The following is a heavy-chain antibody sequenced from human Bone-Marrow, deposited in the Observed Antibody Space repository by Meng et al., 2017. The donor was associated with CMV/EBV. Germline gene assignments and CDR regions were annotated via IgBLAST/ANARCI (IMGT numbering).Heavy chain of an antibody. CDR3: TGTYYFDSSGFSLPY. CDR1: GFTFSNAW. J-gene: IGHJ4*02. D-gene: IGHD3-22*01. V-gene: IGHV3-15*01. Sequence: GESLKISCAASGFTFSNAWMSWVRQAPGKGLEWVGRIKSKTDGGTTDYAAPVKGRFTISRDDSKSIAYLQMNTLKTEDTAVYYCTGTYYFDSSGFSLPYWGQGTLVTVSS. CDR2: IKSKTDGGTT.